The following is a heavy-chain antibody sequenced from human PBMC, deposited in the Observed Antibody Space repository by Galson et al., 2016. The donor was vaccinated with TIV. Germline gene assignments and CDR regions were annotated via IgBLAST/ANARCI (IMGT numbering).Heavy chain of an antibody. D-gene: IGHD3-10*01. J-gene: IGHJ1*01. CDR1: GFSFNKYA. CDR3: AKDALEWTVRGQLVN. V-gene: IGHV3-23*01. CDR2: INAGGGIT. Sequence: SLRLSCAGSGFSFNKYAMSWVRQTPERGLEWISNINAGGGITNYADSVKGRFTMSRDNSKNTLYLHMNDLRGDDTAIYFCAKDALEWTVRGQLVNWRQGTRVTVSS.